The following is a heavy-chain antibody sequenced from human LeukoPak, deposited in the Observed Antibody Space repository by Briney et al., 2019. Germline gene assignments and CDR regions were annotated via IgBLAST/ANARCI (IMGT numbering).Heavy chain of an antibody. V-gene: IGHV4-38-2*02. D-gene: IGHD3-3*01. CDR3: ARGAFGVRLSAFDI. Sequence: SETLSLTCTVSGYSISSGYYWGWIRQPPGKGLEWIGNIYHSGSTYSNPSLKSRVIISVDTTKNQFSLKLSSVTAADTAVYWSARGAFGVRLSAFDIWGQGTMVTVSS. J-gene: IGHJ3*02. CDR1: GYSISSGYY. CDR2: IYHSGST.